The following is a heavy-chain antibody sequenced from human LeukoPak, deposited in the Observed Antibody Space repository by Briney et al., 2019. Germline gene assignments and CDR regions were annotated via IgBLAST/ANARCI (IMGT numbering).Heavy chain of an antibody. CDR1: GASISSYY. Sequence: SETLSLTCIVSGASISSYYWSWIRQPPGKGLEWIGYIYYSGNTNYNPSLKSRVNISVDTSKNRFSLKLSSVTAADTAVYYCARVVRGFDPWGRGTLVTVSS. V-gene: IGHV4-59*01. J-gene: IGHJ5*02. CDR2: IYYSGNT. CDR3: ARVVRGFDP.